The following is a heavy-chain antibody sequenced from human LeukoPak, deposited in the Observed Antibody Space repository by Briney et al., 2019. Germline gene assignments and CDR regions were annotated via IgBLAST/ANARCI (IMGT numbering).Heavy chain of an antibody. Sequence: GGSLRLSCAASEFTFSSYSMNWVRQAPGKGLEWVSYITNSGNSKSYADSVKGRFTISRDNTKNSLYLQMNGLRAEDTAVYYCARRDSGSYYFSYWGQGTLVTVSS. D-gene: IGHD1-26*01. V-gene: IGHV3-48*01. J-gene: IGHJ4*02. CDR3: ARRDSGSYYFSY. CDR2: ITNSGNSK. CDR1: EFTFSSYS.